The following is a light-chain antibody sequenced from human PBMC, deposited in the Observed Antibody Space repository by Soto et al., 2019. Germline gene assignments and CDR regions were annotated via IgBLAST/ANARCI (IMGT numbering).Light chain of an antibody. CDR1: QSVSTN. J-gene: IGKJ2*01. Sequence: VMTQSPAILSVSPGERATLSCRASQSVSTNVAWYQQIPGQTPRLLIYGASTRATGIPVRFSGSGSGTEFTLTISSLQSEDFEVYYCHQYDDGPYTFGQGTKVEI. V-gene: IGKV3-15*01. CDR2: GAS. CDR3: HQYDDGPYT.